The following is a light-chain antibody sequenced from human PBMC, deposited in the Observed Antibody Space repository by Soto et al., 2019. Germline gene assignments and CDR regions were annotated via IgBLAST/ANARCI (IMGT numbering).Light chain of an antibody. CDR2: GAS. J-gene: IGKJ1*01. Sequence: EIVMTQSPATLSVSPGERATLSCRASQSVGSNLAWYQQKPGQAPRLLIYGASTRATDVPARFSGSGSGTEFTLTISSLQSEDFAVYYCQQYNNWPETFGQGTKVDIK. V-gene: IGKV3-15*01. CDR1: QSVGSN. CDR3: QQYNNWPET.